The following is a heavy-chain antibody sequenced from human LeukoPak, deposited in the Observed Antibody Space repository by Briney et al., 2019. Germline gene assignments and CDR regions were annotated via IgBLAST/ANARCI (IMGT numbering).Heavy chain of an antibody. Sequence: PSETLSLTCAVYGGSFSGYYWSWIRQPPGKGLEWIGEINHSGSTNYNPSLKSRVTISVDTSKNQFSLKLSSVTAADTAVYYCASPRITMVRGYGMDVWGKGTTVTVSS. D-gene: IGHD3-10*01. V-gene: IGHV4-34*01. J-gene: IGHJ6*04. CDR3: ASPRITMVRGYGMDV. CDR2: INHSGST. CDR1: GGSFSGYY.